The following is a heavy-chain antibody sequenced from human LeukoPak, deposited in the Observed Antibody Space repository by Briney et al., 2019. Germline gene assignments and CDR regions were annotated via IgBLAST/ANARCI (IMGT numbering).Heavy chain of an antibody. J-gene: IGHJ6*03. CDR2: IYYSGST. V-gene: IGHV4-39*07. CDR3: ARADTAMVKYYYYYYMDV. D-gene: IGHD5-18*01. Sequence: SETLSLTCTVSGGSISSSSYYWGWVRQPPGKGLEWIGSIYYSGSTYYNPSLKSRVTISVDTSKNQFSLKLSSVTAADTAVYYCARADTAMVKYYYYYYMDVWGKGTTVTVSS. CDR1: GGSISSSSYY.